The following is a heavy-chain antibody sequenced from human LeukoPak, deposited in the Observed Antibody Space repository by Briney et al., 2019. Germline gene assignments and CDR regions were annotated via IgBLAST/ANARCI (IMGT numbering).Heavy chain of an antibody. J-gene: IGHJ4*02. D-gene: IGHD1-26*01. Sequence: GRCLRLSRASSLSSLSVPSINGVSDAPRKGLERVEFIWYDGRYQSYAQWVKSRFSISRDNYNNPLFLQMNSLVADDTSVYYCVRSVGATHPCDYWGQGTLVTVSS. CDR3: VRSVGATHPCDY. CDR1: LSSLSVPS. CDR2: IWYDGRYQ. V-gene: IGHV3-33*08.